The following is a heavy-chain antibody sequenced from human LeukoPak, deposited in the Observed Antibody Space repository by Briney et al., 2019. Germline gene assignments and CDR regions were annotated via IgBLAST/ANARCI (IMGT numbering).Heavy chain of an antibody. J-gene: IGHJ3*02. Sequence: GASVKVSCKASGYTFTSYDINWVRQATGQGLEWMGWMNPNSGNTGYAQKFQGRVTITADESTSTAYMELSSLRSEDTAVYYCARVINGSGAFDIWGQGTMVTVSS. CDR1: GYTFTSYD. CDR3: ARVINGSGAFDI. V-gene: IGHV1-8*01. D-gene: IGHD3-10*01. CDR2: MNPNSGNT.